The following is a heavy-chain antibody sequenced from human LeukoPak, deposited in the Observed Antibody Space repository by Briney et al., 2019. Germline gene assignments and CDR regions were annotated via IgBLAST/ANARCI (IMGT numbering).Heavy chain of an antibody. D-gene: IGHD2/OR15-2a*01. J-gene: IGHJ4*02. Sequence: GSLRLSCAASGFTFSSYAMSWIRQPPGKGLEWIGEINHSGSTYYTPSLKSRVTISVDTSNNRFSQELTSVTAADTAVYYCARGYYYAYYFDFWGQGTLVTVSS. CDR3: ARGYYYAYYFDF. V-gene: IGHV4-34*01. CDR2: INHSGST. CDR1: GFTFSSYA.